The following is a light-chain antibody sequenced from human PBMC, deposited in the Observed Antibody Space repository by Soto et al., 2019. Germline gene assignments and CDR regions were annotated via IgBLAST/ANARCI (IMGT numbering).Light chain of an antibody. CDR2: EVS. J-gene: IGLJ2*01. Sequence: QSALTQPASVSGSPGQSITISCTGTSRDVGGYNYVSWHQQHPGKAPKVIITEVSNRPSGVSNRFSGSKSGNTASLTISGLQAEDEADYYCSSYVNYNTFVIFGRGTQLTVL. CDR3: SSYVNYNTFVI. CDR1: SRDVGGYNY. V-gene: IGLV2-14*01.